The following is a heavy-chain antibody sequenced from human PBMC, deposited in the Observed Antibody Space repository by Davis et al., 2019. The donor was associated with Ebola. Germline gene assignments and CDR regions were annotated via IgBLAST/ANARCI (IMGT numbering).Heavy chain of an antibody. Sequence: KVSCKASGYSFTNNWIGWVRQMPGKGLEWMGIIYPGDSDTRYNPSFEGQVTISADKSTTTAYLQWSRLKASDTAMYYCARHLLPYVSPDYWGQGTLVTVSS. CDR2: IYPGDSDT. CDR1: GYSFTNNW. J-gene: IGHJ4*02. D-gene: IGHD2-8*01. CDR3: ARHLLPYVSPDY. V-gene: IGHV5-51*01.